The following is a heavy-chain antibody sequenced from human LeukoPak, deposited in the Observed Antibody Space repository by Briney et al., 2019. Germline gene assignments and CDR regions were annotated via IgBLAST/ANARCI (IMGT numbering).Heavy chain of an antibody. CDR1: GGSISSGGYY. CDR2: IYYSGST. V-gene: IGHV4-31*03. Sequence: SETLSLTCTVSGGSISSGGYYWSWIRQHPGKGLEWIGYIYYSGSTYYNPSLKSRVTISVDTSKNQFSLKLSSVTAADTAVYYRARDRRYYDFWSGYSPYYYYYGMDVWGQGTTVTVSS. D-gene: IGHD3-3*01. CDR3: ARDRRYYDFWSGYSPYYYYYGMDV. J-gene: IGHJ6*02.